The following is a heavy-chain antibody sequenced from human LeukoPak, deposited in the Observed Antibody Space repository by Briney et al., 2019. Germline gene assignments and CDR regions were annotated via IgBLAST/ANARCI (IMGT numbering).Heavy chain of an antibody. Sequence: SETLSLTCTVSGASISSTGYYWDWIRQPPGKGLEWIGDFYYSGSTYYNPSLKSRVAISVDTSKKQFSLKLNSVTAADTAVYYCATYDQKLAFDTWGQGTLVTVSS. V-gene: IGHV4-39*07. CDR1: GASISSTGYY. CDR2: FYYSGST. CDR3: ATYDQKLAFDT. D-gene: IGHD5-12*01. J-gene: IGHJ4*02.